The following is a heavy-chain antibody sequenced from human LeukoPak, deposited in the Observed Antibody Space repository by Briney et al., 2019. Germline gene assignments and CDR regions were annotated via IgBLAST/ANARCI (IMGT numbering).Heavy chain of an antibody. CDR3: ARGGNWNINRFNWVDP. J-gene: IGHJ5*02. V-gene: IGHV1-69*05. CDR2: IIPIFGTA. D-gene: IGHD1/OR15-1a*01. CDR1: GGTFSSCA. Sequence: ASVKVSCKASGGTFSSCAISWVRQAPGQGLEWMGGIIPIFGTANYAQKFQGRVTITTDESTSTAYMELSSLRSEDTAVYYCARGGNWNINRFNWVDPWGQGTLITVSA.